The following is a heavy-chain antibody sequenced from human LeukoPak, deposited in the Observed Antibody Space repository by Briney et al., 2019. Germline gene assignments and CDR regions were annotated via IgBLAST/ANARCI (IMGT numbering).Heavy chain of an antibody. CDR2: IYSGGST. D-gene: IGHD3-10*01. CDR1: GFTVSSHY. CDR3: ARIPTPVDSTMVNAIDC. J-gene: IGHJ4*02. V-gene: IGHV3-53*01. Sequence: GGSLRLSCAVSGFTVSSHYMSWVRQAPGKGLEWVSVIYSGGSTYYADSVKGRFTISRDNSKNTLYLQMNSLRVEDTAVYYCARIPTPVDSTMVNAIDCWGQGALVTVSS.